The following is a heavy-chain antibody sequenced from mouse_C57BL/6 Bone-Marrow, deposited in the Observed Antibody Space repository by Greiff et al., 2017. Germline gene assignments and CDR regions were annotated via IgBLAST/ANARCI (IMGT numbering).Heavy chain of an antibody. CDR3: AREGDYRTWFAY. D-gene: IGHD5-5*01. CDR1: GYTFTSYG. V-gene: IGHV1-81*01. Sequence: SGAELARPGASVKLSCKASGYTFTSYGISWVKQRTGQGLEWIGEIYPRSGNTYYNEKFKGKATLTADKSSSTAYMELRSLTSEDSAVYFCAREGDYRTWFAYWGQGTLVTVSA. CDR2: IYPRSGNT. J-gene: IGHJ3*01.